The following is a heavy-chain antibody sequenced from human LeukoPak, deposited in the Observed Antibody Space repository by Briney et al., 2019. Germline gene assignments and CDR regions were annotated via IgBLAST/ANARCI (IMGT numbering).Heavy chain of an antibody. CDR2: IIPVLGIT. D-gene: IGHD6-13*01. CDR1: GGTFSNYA. V-gene: IGHV1-69*04. Sequence: SVKVSCKASGGTFSNYAINWVRQAPGQGLEWMGRIIPVLGITNYAQKFQGRVTIIADKSTSIAYMELSSLTSKDTAVYYCARSGGFSGSWYVYWGQGTLVTVFS. CDR3: ARSGGFSGSWYVY. J-gene: IGHJ4*02.